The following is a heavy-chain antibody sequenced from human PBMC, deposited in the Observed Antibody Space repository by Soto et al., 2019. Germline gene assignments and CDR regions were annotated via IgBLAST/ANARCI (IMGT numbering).Heavy chain of an antibody. Sequence: QVQLQESGPGLVKPSQTLSLTCTVSGGSISSGGYYWSWIRQHPGQGLVWIGYIYSSGSTYYNPYLKSRVTISVATSKNHFSLKLSSVPAADTAVYYCARDINWISAFSFWFDPWGQGTLVTVSS. D-gene: IGHD1-1*01. CDR1: GGSISSGGYY. CDR3: ARDINWISAFSFWFDP. CDR2: IYSSGST. V-gene: IGHV4-31*03. J-gene: IGHJ5*02.